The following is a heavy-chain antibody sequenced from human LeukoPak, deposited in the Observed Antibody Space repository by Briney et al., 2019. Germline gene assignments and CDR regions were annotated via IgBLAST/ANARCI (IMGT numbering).Heavy chain of an antibody. D-gene: IGHD6-6*01. V-gene: IGHV4-34*01. Sequence: SETLSLTCAVYGGSFSGYYWSWIRQPPGKGLEWIGEINHSGSTNYNPSLKSRVTISVDTSMNQFSLKLSSVTAADTAVYYCARGENSSSFGYWGQGTLVTVSS. J-gene: IGHJ4*02. CDR1: GGSFSGYY. CDR3: ARGENSSSFGY. CDR2: INHSGST.